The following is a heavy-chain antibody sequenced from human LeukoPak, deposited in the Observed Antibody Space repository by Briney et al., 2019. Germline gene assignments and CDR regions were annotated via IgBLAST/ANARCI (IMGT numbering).Heavy chain of an antibody. CDR3: ARRGDSPMIGDH. D-gene: IGHD3-10*02. V-gene: IGHV3-48*01. CDR2: LSNTGNI. Sequence: GGSLRLSCAASGFTFSSYGMNWVRQAQGKGLEWLSYLSNTGNIHYAQSVKGRFTISRDNAKSSLYLQMDGLRAEDTAVYYCARRGDSPMIGDHWGQGILVTVAS. CDR1: GFTFSSYG. J-gene: IGHJ4*02.